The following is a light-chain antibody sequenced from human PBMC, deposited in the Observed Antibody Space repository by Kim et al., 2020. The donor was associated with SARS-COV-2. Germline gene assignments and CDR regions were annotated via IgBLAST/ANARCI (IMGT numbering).Light chain of an antibody. J-gene: IGLJ3*02. CDR3: QTWGTGILV. V-gene: IGLV4-69*01. CDR2: LNTDGSH. CDR1: SGHSTYA. Sequence: ASVKLTCTLSSGHSTYAIAWHQQQPEKDPRYLMRLNTDGSHNKGDGIPDRFSVSSSGAERYLTISSLQSEDEADYYCQTWGTGILVFGGGTQLT.